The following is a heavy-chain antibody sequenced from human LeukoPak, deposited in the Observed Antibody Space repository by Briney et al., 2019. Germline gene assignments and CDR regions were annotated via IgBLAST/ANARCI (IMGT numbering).Heavy chain of an antibody. D-gene: IGHD3-22*01. CDR1: GGSISSGDYY. CDR2: IYYSGST. J-gene: IGHJ4*02. Sequence: SETLSLTCTVSGGSISSGDYYWSWIRQPPGKGLEWIGYIYYSGSTYYNPSLKSRVTISVDTSKNQFSLKLSSVTAADTAVNYCARARDSGYYYDSSGYYYFDYWGQGTLVTVSS. V-gene: IGHV4-30-4*08. CDR3: ARARDSGYYYDSSGYYYFDY.